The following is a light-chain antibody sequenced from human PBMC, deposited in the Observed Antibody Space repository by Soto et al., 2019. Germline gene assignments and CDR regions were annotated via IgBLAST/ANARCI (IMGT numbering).Light chain of an antibody. Sequence: QSALTQPASVSGSPGQSITISCTGTSSDVGSYNLVSWYQQHPGKAPKLMIYEGSKRPSGVSNRFSGSKSGNTASLTISGLQAEDEGDYYCCSYAGYSTFVIFGGGTKLTVL. J-gene: IGLJ2*01. CDR2: EGS. CDR1: SSDVGSYNL. V-gene: IGLV2-23*03. CDR3: CSYAGYSTFVI.